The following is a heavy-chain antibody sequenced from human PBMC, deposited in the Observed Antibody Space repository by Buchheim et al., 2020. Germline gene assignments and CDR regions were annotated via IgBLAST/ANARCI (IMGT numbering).Heavy chain of an antibody. CDR1: GFTFSNFW. D-gene: IGHD3-10*01. V-gene: IGHV3-7*03. J-gene: IGHJ4*02. CDR2: IKQDGSEK. CDR3: ARGRGLDC. Sequence: EVQLVESGGGLVQPGGSLRLSCAASGFTFSNFWMTWVRQAPGKGLEWVANIKQDGSEKYYVDSVKGRFTISRDNAKTSLCLQVNSLRAEDTAVYYCARGRGLDCWGQGTL.